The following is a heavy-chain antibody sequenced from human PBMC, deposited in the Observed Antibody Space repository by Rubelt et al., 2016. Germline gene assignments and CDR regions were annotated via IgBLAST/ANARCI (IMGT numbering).Heavy chain of an antibody. CDR2: INYSEST. D-gene: IGHD5-24*01. Sequence: QLQVQESGPGLVKPSETLSLTCTVSGGSISSSSYYWGWIRQPPGKGLEWIGTINYSESTYYNPSLKSRVTISVDTSKNQFSLNLSSVTAADTALYYCARERQDGYTAPDAFDIWGQGTMVTVSS. CDR3: ARERQDGYTAPDAFDI. CDR1: GGSISSSSYY. J-gene: IGHJ3*02. V-gene: IGHV4-39*07.